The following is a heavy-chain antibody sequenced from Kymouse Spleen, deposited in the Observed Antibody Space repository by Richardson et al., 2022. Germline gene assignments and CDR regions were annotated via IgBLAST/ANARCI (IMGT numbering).Heavy chain of an antibody. V-gene: IGHV3-33*01. J-gene: IGHJ4*02. D-gene: IGHD3-10*01. CDR3: ARGMVRGVIIRDYFDY. Sequence: QVQLVESGGGVVQPGRSLRLSCAASGFTFSSYGMHWVRQAPGKGLEWVAVIWYDGSNKYYADSVKGRFTISRDNSKNTLYLQMNSLRAEDTAVYYCARGMVRGVIIRDYFDYWGQGTLVTVSS. CDR2: IWYDGSNK. CDR1: GFTFSSYG.